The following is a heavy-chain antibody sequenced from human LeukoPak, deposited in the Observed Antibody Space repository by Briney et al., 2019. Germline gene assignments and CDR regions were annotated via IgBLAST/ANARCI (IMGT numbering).Heavy chain of an antibody. Sequence: GSSVKVSCKASGGTXSSYAISWVRQAPGQGLEWMGRIIPILGIANYAQKFQGRVTMTEDTSTDTAYMELSSLRSEDTAVYYCATSISVAGSFDYWGQGTLVTVSS. V-gene: IGHV1-69*04. CDR2: IIPILGIA. D-gene: IGHD6-19*01. CDR3: ATSISVAGSFDY. J-gene: IGHJ4*02. CDR1: GGTXSSYA.